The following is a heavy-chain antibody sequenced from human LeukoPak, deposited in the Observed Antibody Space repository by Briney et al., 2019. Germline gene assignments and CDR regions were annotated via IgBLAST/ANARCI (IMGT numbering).Heavy chain of an antibody. CDR1: GYTFTSYG. Sequence: ASVKVSCKASGYTFTSYGISWVRQAPGQGLEWMGWISAYNGNTNYAQKLQGRVTMTTDTSTSTAYMELRSLRSDDTDVYYCAREASTIFGVVIMEGMDVWGQGTTVTVSS. CDR3: AREASTIFGVVIMEGMDV. D-gene: IGHD3-3*01. CDR2: ISAYNGNT. V-gene: IGHV1-18*01. J-gene: IGHJ6*02.